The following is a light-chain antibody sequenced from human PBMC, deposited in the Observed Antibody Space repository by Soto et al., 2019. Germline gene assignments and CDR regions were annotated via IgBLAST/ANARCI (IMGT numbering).Light chain of an antibody. J-gene: IGKJ1*01. V-gene: IGKV3-20*01. Sequence: PGERGSLSGMATQRVGSNYLAWFQQKPGQTPMLLISGASTRPTGIPVRFSGSGSETDFTLSIMRLEAEDFEVYQCQQYNKRPLTFGQGTKVDIK. CDR2: GAS. CDR3: QQYNKRPLT. CDR1: QRVGSNY.